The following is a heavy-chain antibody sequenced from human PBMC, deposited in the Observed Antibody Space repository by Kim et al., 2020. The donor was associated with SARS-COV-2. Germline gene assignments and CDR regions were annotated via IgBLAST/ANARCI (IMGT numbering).Heavy chain of an antibody. Sequence: SETLSLTCAVYGGSFSGYYWSWIRQPPGKGLEWIGEINHSGSTNYNPSLKSRVTISVDTSKNQFSLKLSSVTAADTAVYYCARGQRSSWSSYYYYYYGMDVWGQGTTVTVSS. V-gene: IGHV4-34*01. D-gene: IGHD6-13*01. CDR3: ARGQRSSWSSYYYYYYGMDV. J-gene: IGHJ6*02. CDR1: GGSFSGYY. CDR2: INHSGST.